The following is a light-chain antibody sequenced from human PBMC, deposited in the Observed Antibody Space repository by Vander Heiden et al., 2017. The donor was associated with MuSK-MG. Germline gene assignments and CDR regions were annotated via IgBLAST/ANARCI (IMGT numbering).Light chain of an antibody. V-gene: IGKV4-1*01. CDR2: WAS. CDR1: QSVLYSSSNMNY. J-gene: IGKJ2*01. CDR3: QQYYDTQYT. Sequence: IVLTQSPDPLAVSLGAKATISCKSSQSVLYSSSNMNYLAWFPQKPGQPPKLLIYWASTRESGVPDRFSGSGSGTEFTLTISSLQAEDAAVYYCQQYYDTQYTFGQGTKLEIK.